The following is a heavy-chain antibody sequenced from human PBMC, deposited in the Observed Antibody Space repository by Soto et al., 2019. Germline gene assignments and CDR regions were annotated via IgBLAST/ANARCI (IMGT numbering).Heavy chain of an antibody. CDR1: GGSVSRGDYY. Sequence: SETLSLTCSVSGGSVSRGDYYWSWIRQSPGKGLEWIGYSYYSGSIYYNPTFKSRATISVDTSKNQLSLKLRSVTAADTAVFYCASATVSHHYAMDVWGQGTTVTVSS. V-gene: IGHV4-30-4*01. CDR2: SYYSGSI. J-gene: IGHJ6*02. CDR3: ASATVSHHYAMDV. D-gene: IGHD4-17*01.